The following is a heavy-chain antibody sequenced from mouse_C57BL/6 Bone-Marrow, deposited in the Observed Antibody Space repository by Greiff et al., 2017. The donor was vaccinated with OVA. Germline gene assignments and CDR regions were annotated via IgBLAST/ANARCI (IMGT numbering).Heavy chain of an antibody. D-gene: IGHD2-14*01. Sequence: EVQRVEPGGDLVKPGGSLKLSCAASGFTFSSYGMSWVRQTPDKRLAWVATISSGGSCTYYPDSVKGRFTLSRDKAKNTLYLQMISLKSEDTAMYYCARQWVPLDYWGQGTTLTVSS. CDR3: ARQWVPLDY. CDR1: GFTFSSYG. J-gene: IGHJ2*01. V-gene: IGHV5-6*01. CDR2: ISSGGSCT.